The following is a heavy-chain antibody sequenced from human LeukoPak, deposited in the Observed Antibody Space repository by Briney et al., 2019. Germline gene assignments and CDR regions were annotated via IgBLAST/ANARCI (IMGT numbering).Heavy chain of an antibody. CDR1: GYSISSDY. Sequence: ETLSLTCTVSGYSISSDYYWGWVRQAPGKGLEWVSSISGGSTYYADSRKGRFTISRDNSKDTLHLQMNSLRAEDTAVYYCAELGITMIGGVWGKGTTVTISS. J-gene: IGHJ6*04. CDR3: AELGITMIGGV. CDR2: ISGGST. V-gene: IGHV3-38-3*01. D-gene: IGHD3-10*02.